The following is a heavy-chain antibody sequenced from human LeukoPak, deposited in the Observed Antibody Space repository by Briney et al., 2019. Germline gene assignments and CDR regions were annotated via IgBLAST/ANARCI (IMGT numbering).Heavy chain of an antibody. D-gene: IGHD1-26*01. J-gene: IGHJ4*02. CDR1: GYTFTSYH. Sequence: GASVKVSCKASGYTFTSYHMHWVRQAPGQGLEWMGIINPSGGSTSYAQKLQGRVTMTRDTSTSTVYMELSSLRSEDTAVYYCARGVHSGPPDYWGQGTLVTVSS. CDR3: ARGVHSGPPDY. V-gene: IGHV1-46*01. CDR2: INPSGGST.